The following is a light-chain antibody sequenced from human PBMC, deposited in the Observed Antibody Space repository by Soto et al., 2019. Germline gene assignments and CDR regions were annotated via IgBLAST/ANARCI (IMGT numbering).Light chain of an antibody. CDR2: TAS. CDR1: QDIGND. Sequence: IQMTQSPSSMSASVGDRVTITCRASQDIGNDLGWYQQKPGKAPRLLISTASTLESGVPARFSGSGSGTHFILTISSLQPKDFATYFCMQDYNYPRTFGQGTQVEI. CDR3: MQDYNYPRT. V-gene: IGKV1-6*01. J-gene: IGKJ1*01.